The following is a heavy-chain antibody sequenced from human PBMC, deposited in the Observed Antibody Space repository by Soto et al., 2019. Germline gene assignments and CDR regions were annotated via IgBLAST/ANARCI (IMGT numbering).Heavy chain of an antibody. CDR3: ARAVLTGYYRGNWFDP. V-gene: IGHV1-2*02. CDR1: GYTFTDHY. CDR2: INTKSGGT. J-gene: IGHJ5*02. D-gene: IGHD3-9*01. Sequence: ASVKVSCKTSGYTFTDHYIHWVRQAPGQGLEWMGWINTKSGGTSYAQKFQGRVTLTRDTSISTAYLELSRLKSDDTAVFFCARAVLTGYYRGNWFDPWGQGTLVTVSS.